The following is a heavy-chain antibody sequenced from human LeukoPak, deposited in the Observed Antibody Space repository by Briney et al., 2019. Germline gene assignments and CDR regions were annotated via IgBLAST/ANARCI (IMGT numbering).Heavy chain of an antibody. CDR3: AKDHQLPEQWLAYFDS. D-gene: IGHD6-19*01. Sequence: GGSLRLSCAASGFTFSSYAMSWVRQAPGKGLEWVAYVSGSGVGTYYADSVKGRFTISRDNSKNTLYLQMNSLRAEDTAVYYCAKDHQLPEQWLAYFDSWGQGTLVTVSS. CDR1: GFTFSSYA. V-gene: IGHV3-23*01. J-gene: IGHJ4*02. CDR2: VSGSGVGT.